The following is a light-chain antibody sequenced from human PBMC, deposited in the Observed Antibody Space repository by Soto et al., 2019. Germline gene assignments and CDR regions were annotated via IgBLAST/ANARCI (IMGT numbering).Light chain of an antibody. V-gene: IGKV1-5*01. Sequence: DTQMTQSPSTLSSSLGDRVTLSCRASQCLSSELGWLQQKPGEAPTLLIYDASTWHTGVPSRFSGSGSGTEFTLTISSLQPDDFAAYYCQQHNNCPWTFGQGTKVDIK. CDR3: QQHNNCPWT. J-gene: IGKJ1*01. CDR1: QCLSSE. CDR2: DAS.